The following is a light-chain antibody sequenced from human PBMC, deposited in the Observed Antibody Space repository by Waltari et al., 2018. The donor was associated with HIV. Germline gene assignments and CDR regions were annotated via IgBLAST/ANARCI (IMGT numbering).Light chain of an antibody. CDR1: ALPKKY. CDR2: EDS. CDR3: YSTDSSGFGV. J-gene: IGLJ2*01. V-gene: IGLV3-10*01. Sequence: SYKLTQPPSVSVSPGQPARITCSGEALPKKYAYWYQQKSGQAPVLGISEDSKRPSGIPERLSGSRSGTMATLTISGAQVEDEGDYHCYSTDSSGFGVFGGGTKLTVL.